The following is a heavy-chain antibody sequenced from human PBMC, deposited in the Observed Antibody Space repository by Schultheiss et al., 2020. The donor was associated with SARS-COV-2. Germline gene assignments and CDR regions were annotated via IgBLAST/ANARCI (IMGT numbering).Heavy chain of an antibody. CDR2: ISAYNGNT. D-gene: IGHD1-26*01. V-gene: IGHV1-18*04. Sequence: ASVKVSCKASGYTFTGYYMHWVRQAPGQGLEWMGWISAYNGNTNYAQKLQGRVTMTTDTSTSTAYMELRSLRSDDTAVYYCARDLDGATVAFDIWGQGTMVTVSS. J-gene: IGHJ3*02. CDR1: GYTFTGYY. CDR3: ARDLDGATVAFDI.